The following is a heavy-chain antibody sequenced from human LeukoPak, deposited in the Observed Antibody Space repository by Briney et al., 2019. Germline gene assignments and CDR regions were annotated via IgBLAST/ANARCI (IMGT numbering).Heavy chain of an antibody. D-gene: IGHD4-23*01. J-gene: IGHJ4*02. Sequence: SETLSLTCAVSGYSISSGYYWGWIRQPPGKGQEWIGSIYHSGSTYYNPSLKSRVTISVDTSKNQFSLKLSSVTAADTAVYYCARHVLRGNSFHYFDYWGQGTLVTVSS. CDR2: IYHSGST. CDR3: ARHVLRGNSFHYFDY. CDR1: GYSISSGYY. V-gene: IGHV4-38-2*01.